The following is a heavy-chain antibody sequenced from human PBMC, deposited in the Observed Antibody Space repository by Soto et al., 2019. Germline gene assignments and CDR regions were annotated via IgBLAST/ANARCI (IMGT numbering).Heavy chain of an antibody. V-gene: IGHV3-30-3*01. CDR2: ISYDGSNK. D-gene: IGHD3-9*01. J-gene: IGHJ3*02. Sequence: GGSLSLSCAASGFTFSSYAMHWVRQAPGKGLEWVAVISYDGSNKYYADSVKGRFTISRDNSKNTLYLQMNSLRAEDTAVYYCARVGARWHFDDAFDIWGQGTMVTVSS. CDR3: ARVGARWHFDDAFDI. CDR1: GFTFSSYA.